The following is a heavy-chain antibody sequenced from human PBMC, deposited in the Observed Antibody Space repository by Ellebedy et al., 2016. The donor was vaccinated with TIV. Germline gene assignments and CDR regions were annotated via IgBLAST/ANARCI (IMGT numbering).Heavy chain of an antibody. CDR1: GGSISSSSYY. D-gene: IGHD3-10*01. J-gene: IGHJ3*02. CDR2: IYYSGST. CDR3: ARLGGDRGRDAFDI. V-gene: IGHV4-39*07. Sequence: MPSETLSLTCTVSGGSISSSSYYWGWIRQPPGKGLEWIGSIYYSGSTYYNPSLKSRVTISVDTSKNQFSLKLSSVTAADTAVYYCARLGGDRGRDAFDIWGQGTMVTVSS.